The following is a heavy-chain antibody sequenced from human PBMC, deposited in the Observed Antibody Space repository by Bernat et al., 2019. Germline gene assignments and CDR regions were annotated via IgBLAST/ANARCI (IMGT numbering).Heavy chain of an antibody. J-gene: IGHJ6*02. CDR2: IWYDGSNK. D-gene: IGHD3-16*01. Sequence: QVQLVESGGGVVQPGRSLILSCAASGFTFSSYGMHWVRQAPGKGLEWVAVIWYDGSNKYYADSVKGRFTISRDNSKNTLYLQMNSLRAEDTAVYYCARVGGLGVVNENGYYYGMDVWGQGTTVTVSS. V-gene: IGHV3-33*01. CDR3: ARVGGLGVVNENGYYYGMDV. CDR1: GFTFSSYG.